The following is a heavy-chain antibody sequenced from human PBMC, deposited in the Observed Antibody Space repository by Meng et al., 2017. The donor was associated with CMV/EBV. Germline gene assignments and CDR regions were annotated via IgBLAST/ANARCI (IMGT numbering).Heavy chain of an antibody. CDR1: GGSFSGYY. CDR2: INHSGST. J-gene: IGHJ6*02. Sequence: GSLRLSCAVFGGSFSGYYWSWIRQPPGKGLEWIGEINHSGSTNHNLSLKSRVTISVDTSKNQFSLKLSSVTAADTAVYYCARDRVGSGSYYWYYYYYYGMDVWGQGTTVTVSS. V-gene: IGHV4-34*01. CDR3: ARDRVGSGSYYWYYYYYYGMDV. D-gene: IGHD3-10*01.